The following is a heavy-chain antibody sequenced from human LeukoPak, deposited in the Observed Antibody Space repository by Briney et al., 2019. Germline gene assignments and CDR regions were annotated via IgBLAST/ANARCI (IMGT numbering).Heavy chain of an antibody. V-gene: IGHV4-34*01. Sequence: PSETLSLTCAVYGGSFSGYYWSWIRQPPGKGLEWIGEINHSGSTNYNPSLKSRVTISVDTSKNQFSLKLSSVTAADTAVYYCARGPRLLRVYYYMDVWGKGTTVTVPS. CDR2: INHSGST. D-gene: IGHD3-3*01. CDR3: ARGPRLLRVYYYMDV. CDR1: GGSFSGYY. J-gene: IGHJ6*03.